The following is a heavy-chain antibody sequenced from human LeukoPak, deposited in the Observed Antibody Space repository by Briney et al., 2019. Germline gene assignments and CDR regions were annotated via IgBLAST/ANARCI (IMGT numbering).Heavy chain of an antibody. V-gene: IGHV3-9*01. CDR1: GFTFDDYA. D-gene: IGHD3-10*01. CDR2: ISWNSGSI. Sequence: GGSLRLSCAASGFTFDDYAMHWVRQAPGKGLEWVSGISWNSGSIGYADSVKGRFTISRDNSKNTLYLQMNSLRAEDTAVYYCAKRVEGYYGSGSYWGDYYYGMDVWGQGTTVTVSS. J-gene: IGHJ6*02. CDR3: AKRVEGYYGSGSYWGDYYYGMDV.